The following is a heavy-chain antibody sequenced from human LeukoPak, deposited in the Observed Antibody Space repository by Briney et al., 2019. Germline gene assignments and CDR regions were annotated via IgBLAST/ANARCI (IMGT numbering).Heavy chain of an antibody. CDR2: MNPNSGNT. CDR1: GYTFTSYD. Sequence: ASVKVSCKASGYTFTSYDINWVRQATGQGLEWMGWMNPNSGNTGYAQKFQGRVTITRNTSISTAYMELSSLRSEDTAVYYCARGLGYCSGGSCYSGRGDYWGQGTLVTVSS. CDR3: ARGLGYCSGGSCYSGRGDY. V-gene: IGHV1-8*03. D-gene: IGHD2-15*01. J-gene: IGHJ4*02.